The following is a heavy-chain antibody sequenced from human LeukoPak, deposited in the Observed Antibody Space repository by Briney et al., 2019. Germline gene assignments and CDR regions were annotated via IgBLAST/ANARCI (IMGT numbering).Heavy chain of an antibody. Sequence: ASVKVSCKASGGTFTSNAISWVRQAPGQGLEWMGGIIPIFGTANYAQKFQGRITITADESTSTAYIELSSLRSEDTAVYYCARDTIVLPASGDAFDIWGQGTMVTVSS. V-gene: IGHV1-69*13. CDR1: GGTFTSNA. J-gene: IGHJ3*02. CDR2: IIPIFGTA. D-gene: IGHD2-2*01. CDR3: ARDTIVLPASGDAFDI.